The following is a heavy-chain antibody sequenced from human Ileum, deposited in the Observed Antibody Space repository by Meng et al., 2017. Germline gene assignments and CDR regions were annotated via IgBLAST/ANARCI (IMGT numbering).Heavy chain of an antibody. CDR1: GFTFGDYA. V-gene: IGHV3-49*03. CDR2: IRSKAYGGTT. J-gene: IGHJ4*02. CDR3: TRGGYYDSSGYYIRGYFDY. Sequence: GESLKISCTASGFTFGDYAMSWFRQAPGKGLEWVGFIRSKAYGGTTEYAASVKGRFTISRDDSKSIAYLQMNSLKTEDTAVYYCTRGGYYDSSGYYIRGYFDYWGQGTLVTVPQ. D-gene: IGHD3-22*01.